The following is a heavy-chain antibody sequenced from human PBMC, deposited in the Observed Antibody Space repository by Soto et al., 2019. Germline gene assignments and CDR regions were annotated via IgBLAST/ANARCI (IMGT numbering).Heavy chain of an antibody. V-gene: IGHV4-34*01. D-gene: IGHD3-10*01. Sequence: SETLSLTCAVYGGSFSGYYWSWIRQPPGKGLEWIGEINHSGSTNYNPSLKSRVTISVDTSKNQFSLKLSSVTAADTAVYYCARRGYGSGSDSSPGWFDPWGQGTLVTVS. CDR3: ARRGYGSGSDSSPGWFDP. CDR1: GGSFSGYY. J-gene: IGHJ5*02. CDR2: INHSGST.